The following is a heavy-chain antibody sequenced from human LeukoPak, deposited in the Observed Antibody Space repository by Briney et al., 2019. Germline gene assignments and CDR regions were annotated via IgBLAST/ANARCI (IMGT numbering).Heavy chain of an antibody. CDR2: ISYDGSNK. J-gene: IGHJ4*02. CDR3: AKEDIVVVVAAQILFDY. V-gene: IGHV3-30*04. Sequence: GGSLRLSCAASGFTFSSYAMHWVRQAPGKGLAWVAVISYDGSNKYYADSVKGRFTISRDNSKNTLYLQMNSLRAEDTAVYYCAKEDIVVVVAAQILFDYWGQGTLVTVSS. CDR1: GFTFSSYA. D-gene: IGHD2-15*01.